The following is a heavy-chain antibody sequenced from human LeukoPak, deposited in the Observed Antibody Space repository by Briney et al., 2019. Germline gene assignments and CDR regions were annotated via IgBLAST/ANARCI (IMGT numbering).Heavy chain of an antibody. CDR1: GFTFSSYG. V-gene: IGHV3-23*01. D-gene: IGHD6-19*01. Sequence: GGSLRLSCAASGFTFSSYGMSWVRQAPGKGLERVSGISGGGGSTYYADSVKGRFTISRDNSKNTLYLQMNSLRAEDTAVYYCAKRCCSGWPFDYWGQGTLVTVSS. CDR2: ISGGGGST. J-gene: IGHJ4*02. CDR3: AKRCCSGWPFDY.